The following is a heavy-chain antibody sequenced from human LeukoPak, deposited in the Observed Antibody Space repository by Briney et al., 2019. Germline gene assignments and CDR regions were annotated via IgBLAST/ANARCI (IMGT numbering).Heavy chain of an antibody. D-gene: IGHD6-19*01. V-gene: IGHV3-21*01. J-gene: IGHJ4*02. CDR2: IGSSSSYI. CDR3: ARDHGRDAVDVRVDY. CDR1: GFSFGSYS. Sequence: GGSLRLSCAASGFSFGSYSMNWVRQAPGKGLEWVSSIGSSSSYIYYADSVKGRFTISRDNAKNSLYLQMNSLRAEDTAVYYCARDHGRDAVDVRVDYWGQGTLVTVSS.